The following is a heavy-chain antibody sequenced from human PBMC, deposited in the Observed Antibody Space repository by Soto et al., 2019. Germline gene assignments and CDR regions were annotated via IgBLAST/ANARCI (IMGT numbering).Heavy chain of an antibody. Sequence: QVQLVQSGAEVKKPGASVKVSCKASGYTFTSYGISWVRQAPGQGLEWMGWISAYNGNTNYAQKLQGRVTMTADKSTSTAYMELRSLRSDDTAVYYCARVWGIAVAGTYADYWGQGTLVTVSS. CDR1: GYTFTSYG. CDR3: ARVWGIAVAGTYADY. CDR2: ISAYNGNT. D-gene: IGHD6-19*01. J-gene: IGHJ4*02. V-gene: IGHV1-18*01.